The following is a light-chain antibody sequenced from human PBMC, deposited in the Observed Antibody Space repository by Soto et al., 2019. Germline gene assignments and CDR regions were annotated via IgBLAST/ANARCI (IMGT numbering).Light chain of an antibody. Sequence: QSLLAHPPSASRTPGQRFTISFSGSISNIGSNYVYWYKQLPGTAPKLLIYRNNQRPSGVPDRFYGYKSGTSASLAISGLRSEDEADYYCAAWDDSLSGSYVFGTGNKVTV. J-gene: IGLJ1*01. CDR2: RNN. V-gene: IGLV1-47*01. CDR1: ISNIGSNY. CDR3: AAWDDSLSGSYV.